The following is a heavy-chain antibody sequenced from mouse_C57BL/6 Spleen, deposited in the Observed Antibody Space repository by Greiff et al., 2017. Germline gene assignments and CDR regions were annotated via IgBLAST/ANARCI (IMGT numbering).Heavy chain of an antibody. J-gene: IGHJ4*01. CDR2: INPGSGGT. CDR1: GYAFTNYL. Sequence: QVQLQQSGAELVRPGTSVKVSCKASGYAFTNYLIEWVKQRPGQGLEWIGVINPGSGGTNYNEQFKGKATMTADKSSTTAYMQLSSLTSEDSAVYVCARGGYGSSYVGDAVDYWGQGTSVTVSS. V-gene: IGHV1-54*01. D-gene: IGHD1-1*01. CDR3: ARGGYGSSYVGDAVDY.